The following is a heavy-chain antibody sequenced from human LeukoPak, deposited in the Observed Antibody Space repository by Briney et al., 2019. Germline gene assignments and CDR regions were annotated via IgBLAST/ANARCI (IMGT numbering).Heavy chain of an antibody. CDR3: ARYKQTTVTMTGGFDP. CDR1: GGSMSNYY. J-gene: IGHJ5*02. D-gene: IGHD4-17*01. CDR2: IFYSGST. V-gene: IGHV4-59*01. Sequence: SETLSLTCTVSGGSMSNYYWGWIRQPPGKGLEWIGYIFYSGSTYSNPSFKTRVTISVDTSKNQFSLRLTSVSTADTAVYYCARYKQTTVTMTGGFDPWGQGTLVIVSS.